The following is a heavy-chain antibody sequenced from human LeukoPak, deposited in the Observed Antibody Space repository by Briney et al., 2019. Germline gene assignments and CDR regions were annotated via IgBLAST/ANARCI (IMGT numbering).Heavy chain of an antibody. CDR3: ARVFTIFGVDPYLLPYYFDY. Sequence: GESLKISCKGSEYSFTTYWISWVRQMPGKGLEWMGIIFPCDSDTRYSPSFQGQVTISVDKSITTAYLQWNSLKASDTAMYYCARVFTIFGVDPYLLPYYFDYWGQGTLVTVSS. D-gene: IGHD3-3*01. J-gene: IGHJ4*02. V-gene: IGHV5-51*01. CDR2: IFPCDSDT. CDR1: EYSFTTYW.